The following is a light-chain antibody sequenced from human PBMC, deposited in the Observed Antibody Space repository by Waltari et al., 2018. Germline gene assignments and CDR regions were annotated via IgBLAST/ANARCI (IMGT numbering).Light chain of an antibody. CDR2: KAS. V-gene: IGKV1-5*03. CDR1: ESISTW. J-gene: IGKJ1*01. CDR3: QQYHTYWT. Sequence: DIQMTQSPSTLSASVGDRVTITCRASESISTWLAWYQQKPGKAPKLLIYKASSLESGVPSRFSGSGSVTEFTLTISSLQPDDFATYYCQQYHTYWTFGHGTKVEIK.